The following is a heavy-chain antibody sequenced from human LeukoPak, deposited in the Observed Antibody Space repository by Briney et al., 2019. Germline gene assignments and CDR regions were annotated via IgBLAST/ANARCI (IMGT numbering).Heavy chain of an antibody. J-gene: IGHJ4*02. V-gene: IGHV3-23*01. CDR1: GFTFRSYA. Sequence: GXXLRLSCAASGFTFRSYAMGGVRQARGKGGEWVSAITANGGNTYYADSVKGRFTIYRDNYKNTMYVKVNRLRGEDTGVYYCAKGNWYSYGRYYFDYWGQGTLVTVSS. CDR3: AKGNWYSYGRYYFDY. D-gene: IGHD5-18*01. CDR2: ITANGGNT.